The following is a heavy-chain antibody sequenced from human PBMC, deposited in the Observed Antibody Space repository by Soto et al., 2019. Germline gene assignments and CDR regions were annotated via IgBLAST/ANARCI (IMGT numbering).Heavy chain of an antibody. CDR3: ARKGLGELSLYGAFDY. D-gene: IGHD3-16*02. J-gene: IGHJ4*02. Sequence: ASVKVSCKASGYTFTSYAMHWVRQAPGQRLEWMGWINAGNGNTKYSQKFQGRVTITRDTSASTAYMELSSLRSEDTAVYYCARKGLGELSLYGAFDYWGQGTLVTVSS. V-gene: IGHV1-3*01. CDR1: GYTFTSYA. CDR2: INAGNGNT.